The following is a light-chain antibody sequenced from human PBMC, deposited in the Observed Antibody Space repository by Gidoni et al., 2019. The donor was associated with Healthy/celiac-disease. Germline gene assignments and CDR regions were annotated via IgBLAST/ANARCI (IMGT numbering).Light chain of an antibody. J-gene: IGKJ2*01. Sequence: DIQMTQSPSSLSASVGDRVTITCLASQSISSYLNWYQQKPGKAPKLLIYAASSLQSGVPSRFSGSGSGTDFTLTISSLQPEDFATYYCQQSYTTLTTFGQGTKLEIK. CDR3: QQSYTTLTT. CDR2: AAS. V-gene: IGKV1-39*01. CDR1: QSISSY.